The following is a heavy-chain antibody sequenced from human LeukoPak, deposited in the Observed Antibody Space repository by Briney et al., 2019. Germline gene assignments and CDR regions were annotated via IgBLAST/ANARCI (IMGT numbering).Heavy chain of an antibody. Sequence: SQTLSLTCAISGDSVSSNSAAWNWIRQSPSRGLEWLGRTYYRSKWYNDYAVSVKSRITINPDTSKNQCSLQLNSVTPEDTAVYYCAKGNDILTGYSHSEYFQHWGQGTLVTVSS. V-gene: IGHV6-1*01. J-gene: IGHJ1*01. CDR1: GDSVSSNSAA. CDR2: TYYRSKWYN. CDR3: AKGNDILTGYSHSEYFQH. D-gene: IGHD3-9*01.